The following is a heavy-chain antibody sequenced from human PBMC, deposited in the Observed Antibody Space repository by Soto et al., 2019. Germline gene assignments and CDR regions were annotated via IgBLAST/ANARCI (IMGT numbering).Heavy chain of an antibody. D-gene: IGHD5-12*01. J-gene: IGHJ6*03. CDR1: GDSVSSNSAG. Sequence: SHTLSLTCAVSGDSVSSNSAGWNWVRQTPSRGLEWLGRTYYKSKWFNNYAVSVKSRITINPDTSQNQFSLQLDSVTPEDTAVYYCARGSWDDVSGHYYMDVWGKGTTVTVSS. CDR3: ARGSWDDVSGHYYMDV. V-gene: IGHV6-1*01. CDR2: TYYKSKWFN.